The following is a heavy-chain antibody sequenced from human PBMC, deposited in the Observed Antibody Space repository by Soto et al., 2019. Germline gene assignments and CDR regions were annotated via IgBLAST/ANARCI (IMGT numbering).Heavy chain of an antibody. J-gene: IGHJ6*02. Sequence: QVHLQESGPGLVKPSGTLSLTCGVSGGSINNGYWWTWVRQPPGKGLEWIGEKHHSGSTNYNLSPKGRVSISLDKSKNQFSPIWSSLTAADTAVYYCAYSSGWWRLDVWGQGTTVTVSS. CDR3: AYSSGWWRLDV. CDR2: KHHSGST. D-gene: IGHD6-19*01. V-gene: IGHV4-4*02. CDR1: GGSINNGYW.